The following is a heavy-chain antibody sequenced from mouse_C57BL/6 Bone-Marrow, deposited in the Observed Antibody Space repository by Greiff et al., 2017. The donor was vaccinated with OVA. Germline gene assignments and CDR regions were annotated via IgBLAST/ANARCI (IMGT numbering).Heavy chain of an antibody. D-gene: IGHD2-5*01. CDR2: IRLKSDNYAT. V-gene: IGHV6-3*01. CDR3: TGEDYSTSFAY. Sequence: EVMLVESGGGLVQPGGSMKLSCVASGFTFSNYWMNWVRQSPEKGLEWVAQIRLKSDNYATHYAESVKGRFTISRDDSKSSVYLQMNNLRAEDTGIYYCTGEDYSTSFAYWGQGTLVTVSA. J-gene: IGHJ3*01. CDR1: GFTFSNYW.